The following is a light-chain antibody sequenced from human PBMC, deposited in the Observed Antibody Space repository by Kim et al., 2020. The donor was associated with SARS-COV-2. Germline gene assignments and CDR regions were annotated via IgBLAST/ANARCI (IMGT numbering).Light chain of an antibody. Sequence: QSVLTQPPSVSAAPGQKVTISCSGSSSNIGNNDVSWYQQLPGTAPKLLIYDSNKRPSGIPDRFSGSKSGTSATLGITGLQTGDEADYYCGTWDSSLVAWVFGGGTKVTVL. J-gene: IGLJ2*01. V-gene: IGLV1-51*01. CDR1: SSNIGNND. CDR2: DSN. CDR3: GTWDSSLVAWV.